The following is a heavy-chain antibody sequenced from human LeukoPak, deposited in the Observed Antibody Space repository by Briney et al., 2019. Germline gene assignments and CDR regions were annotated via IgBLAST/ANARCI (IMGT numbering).Heavy chain of an antibody. CDR3: ARDYLDYYGSGSYYNPNDY. CDR1: GYTFTSYG. V-gene: IGHV1-18*01. J-gene: IGHJ4*02. Sequence: ASVKVSFMASGYTFTSYGISGVRQAPGQGREGMGWSSAYNGNTNYAQKLQGRVNMTTDTSKSTAYMELRSLRSDDTAVYYCARDYLDYYGSGSYYNPNDYWGQGTLVTVSS. D-gene: IGHD3-10*01. CDR2: SSAYNGNT.